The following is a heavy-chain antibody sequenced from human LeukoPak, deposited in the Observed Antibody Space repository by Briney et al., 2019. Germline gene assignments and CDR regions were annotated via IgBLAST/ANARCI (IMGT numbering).Heavy chain of an antibody. CDR3: ARGAIQLGLFDL. CDR2: INHSGST. CDR1: GGSFSGYY. D-gene: IGHD1-1*01. Sequence: SETLSLTCAVYGGSFSGYYWSWIRQPPGKGLEWIGEINHSGSTNYNPSLKSRLTMSVDTSHNQFSLKLSSVTAADTAFYYCARGAIQLGLFDLWGQGTMVTVSA. J-gene: IGHJ3*01. V-gene: IGHV4-34*01.